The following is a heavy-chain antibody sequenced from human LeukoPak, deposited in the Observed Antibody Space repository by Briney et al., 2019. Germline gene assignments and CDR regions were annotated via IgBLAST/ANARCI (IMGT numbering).Heavy chain of an antibody. CDR2: IYHSGST. CDR3: ARGMVRGTYGMDV. CDR1: GGSISSGGYS. Sequence: PSQTLSLTCAVSGGSISSGGYSWSWIRQPPGKGLEWIGYIYHSGSTYYNPSLKSRVTISVDRSKNQFSLKLSSVTAADTAVYYCARGMVRGTYGMDVWGQGTTVTVSS. V-gene: IGHV4-30-2*01. D-gene: IGHD3-10*01. J-gene: IGHJ6*02.